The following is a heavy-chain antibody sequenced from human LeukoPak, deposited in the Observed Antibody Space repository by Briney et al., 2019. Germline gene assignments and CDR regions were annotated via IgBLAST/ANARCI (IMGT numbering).Heavy chain of an antibody. CDR1: GGSISNYY. CDR2: IYNSGST. V-gene: IGHV4-59*12. D-gene: IGHD3-22*01. Sequence: SETLSLTCSVSGGSISNYYWSWIRQPPGKALEWIGYIYNSGSTNYNPSLKSRLTISVDTSKNQFSLKLSSVTAADTAVYYCARVLAITMIVGKVGYYMDVWGKGTTVTVSS. CDR3: ARVLAITMIVGKVGYYMDV. J-gene: IGHJ6*03.